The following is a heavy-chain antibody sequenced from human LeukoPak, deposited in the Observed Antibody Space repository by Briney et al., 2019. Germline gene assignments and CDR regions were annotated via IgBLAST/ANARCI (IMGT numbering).Heavy chain of an antibody. V-gene: IGHV3-9*03. D-gene: IGHD6-19*01. J-gene: IGHJ3*02. CDR3: AKEGGGWYGNAFDI. CDR2: ISWNSGSI. Sequence: PGGSLRLSCAASGFTFDVYAMHWVRNAPGKGLEWVSGISWNSGSIGYADSVKGLFTIFRDNAKNCLYLQMNSLRAEDMDLYYCAKEGGGWYGNAFDIWGQGTMVTVAS. CDR1: GFTFDVYA.